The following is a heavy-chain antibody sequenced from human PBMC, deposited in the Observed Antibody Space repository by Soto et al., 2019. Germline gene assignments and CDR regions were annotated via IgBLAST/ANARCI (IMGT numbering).Heavy chain of an antibody. CDR3: ARGRYCSSTSRFFDY. CDR1: GGSISSGDYY. CDR2: IYYSGST. V-gene: IGHV4-30-4*01. D-gene: IGHD2-2*01. J-gene: IGHJ4*02. Sequence: SETLSLTCTVSGGSISSGDYYWSWIRQPPGKGLEWIGYIYYSGSTYYNPSLKSRVTISVDTSKNQFSLKLSSVTAADTAVYYCARGRYCSSTSRFFDYWGQGTLVTVSS.